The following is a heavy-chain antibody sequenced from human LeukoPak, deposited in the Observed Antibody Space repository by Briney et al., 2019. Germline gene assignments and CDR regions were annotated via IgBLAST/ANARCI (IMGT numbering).Heavy chain of an antibody. D-gene: IGHD3-22*01. CDR2: IKPDGTDK. CDR3: ARNRGGGSGYSDY. V-gene: IGHV3-7*05. J-gene: IGHJ4*02. CDR1: GFTFSGSW. Sequence: PGGSLRLSCAASGFTFSGSWMDWVRQAPGKGLEWVAIIKPDGTDKYYVDSVKGRFTVSKDNAKNLLYLQMNSLRAEDTAMYYCARNRGGGSGYSDYWGQGTLVTVFS.